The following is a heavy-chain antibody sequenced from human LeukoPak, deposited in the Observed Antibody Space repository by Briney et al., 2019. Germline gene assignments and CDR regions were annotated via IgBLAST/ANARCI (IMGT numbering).Heavy chain of an antibody. CDR1: GYTFTSYD. CDR3: ARRLTLTDWYFDL. CDR2: MNPNSGNT. Sequence: ASVKVSCKASGYTFTSYDINWVRQATGQGLEWMGWMNPNSGNTDYAQKFQGRVTMTRNTSISTAYMELSSLRSEDTAVYYCARRLTLTDWYFDLWGRGTLVTVSS. V-gene: IGHV1-8*01. D-gene: IGHD2-21*02. J-gene: IGHJ2*01.